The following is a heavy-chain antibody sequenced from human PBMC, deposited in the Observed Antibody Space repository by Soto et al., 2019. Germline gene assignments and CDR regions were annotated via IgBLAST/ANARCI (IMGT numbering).Heavy chain of an antibody. CDR1: GYTFTSYY. CDR3: ASSVTGTTHSGMYV. Sequence: QVQLVQSGAEVKKPGASVKVSCKASGYTFTSYYMHWVRQAPGQGLEWMGIINPSGGSTSYAQKFQGRGTLTRDTSTSTVYRELSSRRSEDTAVYYCASSVTGTTHSGMYVWGRATKVTAYS. CDR2: INPSGGST. J-gene: IGHJ6*02. D-gene: IGHD1-20*01. V-gene: IGHV1-46*01.